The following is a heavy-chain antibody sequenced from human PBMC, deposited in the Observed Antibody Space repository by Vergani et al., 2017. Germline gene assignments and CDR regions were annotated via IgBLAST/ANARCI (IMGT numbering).Heavy chain of an antibody. CDR2: IYPGDSDT. CDR1: GYSFTNYW. CDR3: ARQSTGYCSGGSCYGRSYFDY. D-gene: IGHD2-15*01. V-gene: IGHV5-51*01. Sequence: EVPLVQSGAAVKKPGESLKISCTGSGYSFTNYWIGWVRQMPGKGLEWMGIIYPGDSDTRYSPSFQGQVTISADKSISTAYLQWSSLKASDTAMYYCARQSTGYCSGGSCYGRSYFDYWGQGTLVTVSS. J-gene: IGHJ4*02.